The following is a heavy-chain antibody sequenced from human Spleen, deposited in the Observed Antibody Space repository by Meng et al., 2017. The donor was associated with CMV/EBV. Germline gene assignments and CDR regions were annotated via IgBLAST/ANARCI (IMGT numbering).Heavy chain of an antibody. D-gene: IGHD2-15*01. CDR2: ISWNSGSI. CDR3: ARIRRGDCSGGSCYGSIDY. V-gene: IGHV3-48*04. Sequence: GESLKISCAASGFPFSIYSMNWVRQATGKGLEWVSGISWNSGSIGYADSVKGRFTISRDNAKNSLYLQMNSLRAEDTAVYYCARIRRGDCSGGSCYGSIDYWGQGTLVTVSS. CDR1: GFPFSIYS. J-gene: IGHJ4*02.